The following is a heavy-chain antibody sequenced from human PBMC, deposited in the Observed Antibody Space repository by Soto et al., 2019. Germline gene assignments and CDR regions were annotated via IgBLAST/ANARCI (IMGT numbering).Heavy chain of an antibody. CDR2: ISWNSGSI. Sequence: PGGSLRLSCAASGFTFDDYAMHWVRQAPGKGLEWVSGISWNSGSIGYADSVKGRFTISRDNAKNSLYLQMNSLRAEDTALYYCATRGRGYCSSTSCCYDYWGQGTLVTVSS. D-gene: IGHD2-2*01. J-gene: IGHJ4*02. CDR1: GFTFDDYA. V-gene: IGHV3-9*01. CDR3: ATRGRGYCSSTSCCYDY.